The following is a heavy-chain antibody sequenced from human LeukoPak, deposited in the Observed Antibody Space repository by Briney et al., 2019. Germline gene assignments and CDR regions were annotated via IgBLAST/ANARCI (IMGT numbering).Heavy chain of an antibody. CDR3: ARGKTTYYYGSGRTKYYFDY. Sequence: SETLSLTCAVYGGSFSGYYWSWIRQPPGKGLEWIGEINHSGSTNYNPSLKSRVTISVDTSKNQFSLKLSSVTAADTAVYYCARGKTTYYYGSGRTKYYFDYWGQGTLVTVSS. D-gene: IGHD3-10*01. V-gene: IGHV4-34*01. J-gene: IGHJ4*02. CDR2: INHSGST. CDR1: GGSFSGYY.